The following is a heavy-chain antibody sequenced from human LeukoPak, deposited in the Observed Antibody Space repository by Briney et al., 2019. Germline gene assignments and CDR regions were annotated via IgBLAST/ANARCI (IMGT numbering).Heavy chain of an antibody. D-gene: IGHD1-26*01. CDR2: ISTDGTYT. CDR1: GFTFRTYW. Sequence: PGGSLRLSCAASGFTFRTYWMHWVRQTPGMGLVWVSRISTDGTYTTYADSVKGRFTISRDNSKNTLYLQMNSLRAEDTAVYYCAKEGGSYLKHLDYWGQGTLVTVSS. J-gene: IGHJ4*02. CDR3: AKEGGSYLKHLDY. V-gene: IGHV3-74*03.